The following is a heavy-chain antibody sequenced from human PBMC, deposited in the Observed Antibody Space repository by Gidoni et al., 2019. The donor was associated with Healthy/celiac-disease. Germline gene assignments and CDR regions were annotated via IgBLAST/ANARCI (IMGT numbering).Heavy chain of an antibody. Sequence: EVQLLESGGGLVQPGGSLRLSCAASGFTFSSYAMSWVRQAPGKGLEWVAAIRGSGGSTYYADSVKGRFTISRDNSKNTLYLEMNSLRAEDTAVYYWAKGGLRYSSSFLYAFDIWGQGTMVTVSS. J-gene: IGHJ3*02. V-gene: IGHV3-23*01. CDR2: IRGSGGST. CDR3: AKGGLRYSSSFLYAFDI. CDR1: GFTFSSYA. D-gene: IGHD6-6*01.